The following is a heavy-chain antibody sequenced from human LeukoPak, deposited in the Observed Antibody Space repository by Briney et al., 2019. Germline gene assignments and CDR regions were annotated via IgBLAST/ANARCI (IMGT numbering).Heavy chain of an antibody. V-gene: IGHV4-4*07. CDR2: IYTSGST. CDR1: GGAITHYY. Sequence: SETLSLTCTVSGGAITHYYWSWIRQPAGKGLEWIGRIYTSGSTNYNPSLKSRVTMSVDTSKNQFSLQLSSVTAADTAVYYCASKRKGYNRFDPWGQGTLVTVSS. CDR3: ASKRKGYNRFDP. J-gene: IGHJ5*02.